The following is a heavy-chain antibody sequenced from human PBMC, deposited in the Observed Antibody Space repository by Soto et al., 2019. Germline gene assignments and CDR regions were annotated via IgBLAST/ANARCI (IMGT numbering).Heavy chain of an antibody. V-gene: IGHV4-59*08. CDR3: ARSSYGDAFDI. Sequence: SETLSLNCTVSGGSIRSYYWSWIRQPPGKGLEWIGYIYNSGSTNYNPSLKSRVTISVDTSKNQFSLKLSSVTATDTAVYYCARSSYGDAFDIWGQGTMVTVSS. CDR2: IYNSGST. CDR1: GGSIRSYY. D-gene: IGHD5-18*01. J-gene: IGHJ3*02.